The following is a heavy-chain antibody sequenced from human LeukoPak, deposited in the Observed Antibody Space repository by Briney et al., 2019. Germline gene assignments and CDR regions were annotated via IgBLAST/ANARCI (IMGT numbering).Heavy chain of an antibody. Sequence: KSGGSLRLSCAASGFSFTSYEMNWVRQAPGKGLEWVGRLKSNADGGTTDYAAPVEGRFTISRDDSKNMLYLQLNSLKTEDTAVYYCTTNPTVTTDRGYWGQGTLVTVSS. V-gene: IGHV3-15*01. J-gene: IGHJ4*02. CDR3: TTNPTVTTDRGY. D-gene: IGHD3-10*01. CDR1: GFSFTSYE. CDR2: LKSNADGGTT.